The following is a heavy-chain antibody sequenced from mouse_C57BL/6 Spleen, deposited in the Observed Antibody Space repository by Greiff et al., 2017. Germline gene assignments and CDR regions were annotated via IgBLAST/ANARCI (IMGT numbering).Heavy chain of an antibody. CDR3: SRYSSGYGSWYFDV. V-gene: IGHV7-3*01. Sequence: EVMLVESGGGLVQPGGSLSLSCAASGFTFPDYYMSWVRQPPGKALEWLGFIRNKANGYTTEYSASVKGLFTISRYNSQSILYLQMNALRAEDSATYYCSRYSSGYGSWYFDVWGTGTTVTVSS. J-gene: IGHJ1*03. D-gene: IGHD1-1*01. CDR2: IRNKANGYTT. CDR1: GFTFPDYY.